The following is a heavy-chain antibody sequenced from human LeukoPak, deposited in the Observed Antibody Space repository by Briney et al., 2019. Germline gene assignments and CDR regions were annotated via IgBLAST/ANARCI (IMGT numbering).Heavy chain of an antibody. D-gene: IGHD2-8*01. CDR1: GGSIRSNY. V-gene: IGHV4-59*01. CDR3: ARGGPRGVYS. Sequence: SETLSLTCTVSGGSIRSNYWSWIRQPPGKGLEWIGYFYYSGSTIYNPSLKSRATTSVDTSKNQFSLELSSVTAADTAVYYCARGGPRGVYSWGQGTLVTVSS. J-gene: IGHJ4*02. CDR2: FYYSGST.